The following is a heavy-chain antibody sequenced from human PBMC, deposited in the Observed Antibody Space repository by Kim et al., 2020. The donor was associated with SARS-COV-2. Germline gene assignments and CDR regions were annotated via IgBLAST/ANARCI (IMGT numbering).Heavy chain of an antibody. CDR2: IKYDGSDK. CDR3: ARDRAGGEAVDV. V-gene: IGHV3-7*01. D-gene: IGHD3-10*01. J-gene: IGHJ6*01. CDR1: GFTFSTYR. Sequence: GGSLRLSCAASGFTFSTYRMYWVRQAPGKGLEWLANIKYDGSDKYYADSVKGRFTVSRDNAKNSLYLHMTSLRAEDTAVYFCARDRAGGEAVDVWGPGTT.